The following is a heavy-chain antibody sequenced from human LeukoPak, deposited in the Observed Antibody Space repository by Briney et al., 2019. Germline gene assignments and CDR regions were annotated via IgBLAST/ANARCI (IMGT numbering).Heavy chain of an antibody. Sequence: SETLSLTCAVYVGFFRGYYWIWMRQPPGKGLEWIGEINHSGSTNYNPSLKSRVTISVDTSKNQFSLKLSSVTAADTAVYYCARGLEVAWVYWGQGTLVTVSS. CDR3: ARGLEVAWVY. J-gene: IGHJ4*02. CDR2: INHSGST. CDR1: VGFFRGYY. D-gene: IGHD6-19*01. V-gene: IGHV4-34*01.